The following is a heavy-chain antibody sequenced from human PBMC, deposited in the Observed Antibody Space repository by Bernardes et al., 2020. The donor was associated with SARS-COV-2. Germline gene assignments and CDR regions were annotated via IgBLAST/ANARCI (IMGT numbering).Heavy chain of an antibody. V-gene: IGHV3-74*01. D-gene: IGHD3-10*02. CDR1: GFTFGIDW. Sequence: GGSLRLSCAASGFTFGIDWMHWVRQAPGKGLAWVARMNWDGTTIDHAESVRGRFTISRDNVENILYLQMNSLRADDTAQYFCVRDMYGKNDYWGQGTLVTVSS. CDR2: MNWDGTTI. CDR3: VRDMYGKNDY. J-gene: IGHJ4*02.